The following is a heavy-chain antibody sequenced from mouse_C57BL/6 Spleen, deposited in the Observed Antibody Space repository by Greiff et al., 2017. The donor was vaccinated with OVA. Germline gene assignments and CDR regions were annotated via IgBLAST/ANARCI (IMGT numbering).Heavy chain of an antibody. CDR2: IYPGSGNT. CDR3: ARWGSNYEDYAMDY. Sequence: QVQLQQSGAELVRPGASVKLSCKASGYTFTDYYINWVKQRPGQGLEWIARIYPGSGNTYYNEKFKGKATLTAEKSSSTAYMQLSSLTSEDSAVYFCARWGSNYEDYAMDYWGQGTSVTVSS. V-gene: IGHV1-76*01. D-gene: IGHD2-5*01. J-gene: IGHJ4*01. CDR1: GYTFTDYY.